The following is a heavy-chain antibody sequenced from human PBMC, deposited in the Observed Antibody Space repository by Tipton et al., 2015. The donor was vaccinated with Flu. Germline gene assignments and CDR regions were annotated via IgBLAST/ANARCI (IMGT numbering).Heavy chain of an antibody. Sequence: LRLSCTVSGGSISSYYWSWIRQSPGEGLEWIGYVHYSGATKYNPSLESRVTMSADTSKNHFSLNLTSVTAADTALYYCARSFSTWQARFDYWGRGVLVTASS. CDR2: VHYSGAT. D-gene: IGHD2-2*01. J-gene: IGHJ4*02. CDR1: GGSISSYY. V-gene: IGHV4-59*01. CDR3: ARSFSTWQARFDY.